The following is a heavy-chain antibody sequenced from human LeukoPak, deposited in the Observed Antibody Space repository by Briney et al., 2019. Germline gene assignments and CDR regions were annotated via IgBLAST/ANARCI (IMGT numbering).Heavy chain of an antibody. J-gene: IGHJ6*03. CDR3: AKRRGLELLYYYYMDV. V-gene: IGHV3-23*01. D-gene: IGHD1-7*01. Sequence: GGSLRLSCAASGFTFSSYAMSWVRQAPGKGLEWVSAISGSGGSTYYADSVKGRFTISRDNSKNTLYLQMNSLRAEDTAVYYYAKRRGLELLYYYYMDVWGKGTTVTISS. CDR1: GFTFSSYA. CDR2: ISGSGGST.